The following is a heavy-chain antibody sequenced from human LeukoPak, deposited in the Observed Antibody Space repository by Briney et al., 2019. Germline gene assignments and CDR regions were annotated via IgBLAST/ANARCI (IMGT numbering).Heavy chain of an antibody. CDR2: INHSGST. CDR1: GGSFSGYY. V-gene: IGHV4-34*01. D-gene: IGHD6-19*01. Sequence: PETLSLTCAVYGGSFSGYYWSWIRHPPGKGLEWIGEINHSGSTNYKPSLKSRVTISVDTYKNQFSLKLSSVTAADTAVYYCARRNSSGWPYYYYGMDVWGQGTTVTVSS. J-gene: IGHJ6*02. CDR3: ARRNSSGWPYYYYGMDV.